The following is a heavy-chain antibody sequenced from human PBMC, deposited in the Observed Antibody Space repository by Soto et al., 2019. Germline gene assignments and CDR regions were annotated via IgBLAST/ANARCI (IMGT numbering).Heavy chain of an antibody. D-gene: IGHD3-22*01. CDR1: ADTFTKYA. V-gene: IGHV1-3*01. CDR3: ATGSGYHGDDQYYYFDMGV. J-gene: IGHJ6*02. CDR2: LGAGRGNR. Sequence: ASVKVSCKTSADTFTKYAMHWVRQAPGQRLEWMAWLGAGRGNRKFSQNFQGRVTITADESTTTVYMELSSLKSEDTAVDYCATGSGYHGDDQYYYFDMGVWGQGTTVTVSS.